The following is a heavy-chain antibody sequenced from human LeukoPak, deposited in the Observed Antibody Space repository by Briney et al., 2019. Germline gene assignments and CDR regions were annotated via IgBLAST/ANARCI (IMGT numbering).Heavy chain of an antibody. Sequence: SVKVSCKASGGTFSSYAIGWVRQAPGQGLEWMGGIIPIFGTANYAQKFQGRVTITTDESTSTAYMELSSLRSEDTAVYYCARDPYYDSSGYYYGGNWFDPWGQGTLVTVSS. J-gene: IGHJ5*02. CDR3: ARDPYYDSSGYYYGGNWFDP. V-gene: IGHV1-69*05. CDR1: GGTFSSYA. CDR2: IIPIFGTA. D-gene: IGHD3-22*01.